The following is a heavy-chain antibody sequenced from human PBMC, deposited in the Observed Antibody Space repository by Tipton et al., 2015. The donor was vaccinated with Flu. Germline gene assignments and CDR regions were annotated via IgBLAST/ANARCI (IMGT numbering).Heavy chain of an antibody. V-gene: IGHV3-53*01. CDR3: ARGRAMIVGGYYFDY. D-gene: IGHD3-22*01. Sequence: AVSGFTVSSNYMSWVRQAPGKGLEWVSVIYSGGSTYYAGSVKGRFTISRDNSKNTLYLQMNSLRAEDTAVYYCARGRAMIVGGYYFDYWGQGTLVTVSS. CDR2: IYSGGST. CDR1: GFTVSSNY. J-gene: IGHJ4*02.